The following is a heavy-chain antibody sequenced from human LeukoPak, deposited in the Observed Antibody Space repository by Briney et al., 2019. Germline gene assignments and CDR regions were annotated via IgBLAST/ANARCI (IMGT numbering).Heavy chain of an antibody. CDR3: ARNKKGDRYTYGHDY. D-gene: IGHD5-18*01. J-gene: IGHJ4*02. CDR2: IRYDGSNK. V-gene: IGHV3-30*02. Sequence: PGGSLRLSCAASGFSFSSYGMHWVRQAPGKGLEWVAFIRYDGSNKYYADSVKGRFTISRDNFKNTLYLQMNSLRAEDTAVYYCARNKKGDRYTYGHDYWGQGTLVTVSS. CDR1: GFSFSSYG.